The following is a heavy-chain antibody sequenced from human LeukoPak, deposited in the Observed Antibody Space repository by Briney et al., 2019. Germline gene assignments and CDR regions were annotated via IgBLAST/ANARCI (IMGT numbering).Heavy chain of an antibody. CDR3: ARDQPGGDYFDY. CDR1: GGSISSYY. J-gene: IGHJ4*02. CDR2: IYCSGST. Sequence: SETLSLTCTVSGGSISSYYWSWIRQPPGKGLEWIGYIYCSGSTNYNPSLKSRVTISVDTSKNQFSLKLSSVTAADTAVYYCARDQPGGDYFDYWGQGTLVTVSS. V-gene: IGHV4-59*01. D-gene: IGHD1-14*01.